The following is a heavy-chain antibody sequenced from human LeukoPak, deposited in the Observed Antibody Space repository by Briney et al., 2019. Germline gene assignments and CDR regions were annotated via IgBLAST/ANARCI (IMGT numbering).Heavy chain of an antibody. Sequence: SETLSLTCTVSGGSISSGSYYWRWIRQPAGKGLEWIGRIYTSGSTNYNPSLKSRVTISVDTSKNQFSLKLSSVTAADTAVYYCAREFGKTPRGWFDPWGQGTLVTVSS. CDR1: GGSISSGSYY. V-gene: IGHV4-61*02. CDR2: IYTSGST. D-gene: IGHD3-16*01. J-gene: IGHJ5*02. CDR3: AREFGKTPRGWFDP.